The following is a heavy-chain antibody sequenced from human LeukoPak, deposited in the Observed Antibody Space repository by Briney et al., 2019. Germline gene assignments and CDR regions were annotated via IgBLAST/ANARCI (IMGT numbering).Heavy chain of an antibody. D-gene: IGHD5-18*01. J-gene: IGHJ4*02. V-gene: IGHV3-30*03. Sequence: GGSLRLSCAASGFTFSSYGMHWVRQAPGKGLEWVAVISYDGSNKYYADSVKGRFTISRDNSKNTLYLQMNNLRAEDTAVYYCAREAAMGSFWGQGTLVTVSS. CDR2: ISYDGSNK. CDR3: AREAAMGSF. CDR1: GFTFSSYG.